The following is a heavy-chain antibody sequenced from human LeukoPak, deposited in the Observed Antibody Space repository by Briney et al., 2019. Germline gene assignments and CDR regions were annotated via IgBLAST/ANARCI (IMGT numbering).Heavy chain of an antibody. CDR1: GFSLSTSGVG. V-gene: IGHV2-5*01. CDR3: AQIVPYYYDSSGYDYYFDY. Sequence: EGGPTLVNATHTLTLTCTLSGFSLSTSGVGVGWIRHPPGKALEWLTIISWNDDKRYSPSLKSMHSISKDSSKNQVVLTMTNMDPVDTATYYCAQIVPYYYDSSGYDYYFDYWGQGTLVTVSS. D-gene: IGHD3-22*01. J-gene: IGHJ4*02. CDR2: ISWNDDK.